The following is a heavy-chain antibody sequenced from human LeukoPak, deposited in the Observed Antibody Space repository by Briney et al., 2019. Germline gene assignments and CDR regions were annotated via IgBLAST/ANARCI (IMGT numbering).Heavy chain of an antibody. V-gene: IGHV3-7*01. Sequence: GGSVRLSCAASGFTFSSYWLSWVRQAPGKGLEWVANIKQDGSEKYYVDSVKGRFTISRDNAKNSLYLQMNSLRAEDTAVYDCARGDFNDYGDYVDAFDIWGQGTMVTVSS. CDR2: IKQDGSEK. CDR1: GFTFSSYW. D-gene: IGHD4-17*01. J-gene: IGHJ3*02. CDR3: ARGDFNDYGDYVDAFDI.